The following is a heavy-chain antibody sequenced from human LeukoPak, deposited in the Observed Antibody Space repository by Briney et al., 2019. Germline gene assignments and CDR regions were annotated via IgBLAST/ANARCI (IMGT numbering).Heavy chain of an antibody. CDR1: GGTFSSYA. Sequence: AVKVSCKASGGTFSSYAISWVRQAPGQGREGMGRIIPIFGTANYAQKFQGRVTITTDESTSTAYMELSSLRSQGTPVYYCLRVSTVTTFAYFQHWGEGALVTPSS. J-gene: IGHJ1*01. V-gene: IGHV1-69*05. D-gene: IGHD4-17*01. CDR3: LRVSTVTTFAYFQH. CDR2: IIPIFGTA.